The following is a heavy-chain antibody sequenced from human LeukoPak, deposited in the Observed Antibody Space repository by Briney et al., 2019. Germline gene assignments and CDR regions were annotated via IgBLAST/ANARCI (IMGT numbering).Heavy chain of an antibody. J-gene: IGHJ4*02. D-gene: IGHD1-26*01. Sequence: SETLSLTCSVSGGSVTGGGYYWSWIRQHPGKGLEWIGFASYSGGTYYNPSLMSRITISVDRSQNQFSLRMRDVTAADTAVYFCATAEWEYFDSWGQGALVAVSS. CDR2: ASYSGGT. V-gene: IGHV4-31*03. CDR3: ATAEWEYFDS. CDR1: GGSVTGGGYY.